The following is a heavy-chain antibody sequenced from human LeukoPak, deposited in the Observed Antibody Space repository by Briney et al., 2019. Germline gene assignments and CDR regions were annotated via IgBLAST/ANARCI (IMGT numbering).Heavy chain of an antibody. Sequence: KPSETLSLTCTVSGGSISSSSYYWGWIRQPPGKGLEWIGSIYYSGSTYYNPSLKSRVTISVDTSKNQFSLKLSSVTAADTAVYYCARVPAFPGAFDIWGQGTMVTVSS. J-gene: IGHJ3*02. CDR1: GGSISSSSYY. CDR2: IYYSGST. CDR3: ARVPAFPGAFDI. V-gene: IGHV4-39*07. D-gene: IGHD2-2*01.